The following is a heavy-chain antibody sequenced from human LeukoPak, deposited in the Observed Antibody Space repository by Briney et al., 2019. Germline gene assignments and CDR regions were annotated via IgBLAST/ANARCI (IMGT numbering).Heavy chain of an antibody. V-gene: IGHV4-34*01. D-gene: IGHD3-3*01. Sequence: PSETLSLTCAVYGGSFSGYYWSWIRQPPGKGLEWIGEINHSGSTNYNPSLKSRVTISVDTSKNQFSLKLSSVTAADTAVYYCARRWGPIFGVGTYKNWFDPWGQGTLVTVSS. CDR3: ARRWGPIFGVGTYKNWFDP. CDR1: GGSFSGYY. CDR2: INHSGST. J-gene: IGHJ5*02.